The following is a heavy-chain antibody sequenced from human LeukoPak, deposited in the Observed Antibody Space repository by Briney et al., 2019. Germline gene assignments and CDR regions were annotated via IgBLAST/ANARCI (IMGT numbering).Heavy chain of an antibody. J-gene: IGHJ3*02. CDR1: GFTFTNYG. CDR3: TTFDM. V-gene: IGHV3-30*03. CDR2: ISSDGSNK. Sequence: PGRSLRLSCAASGFTFTNYGIHWVRLAPGKGLEWVAVISSDGSNKHHADSVKGRFTISRDDSKNTLYLQMNSLRVDDTALYYCTTFDMWGQGTMVTVSS.